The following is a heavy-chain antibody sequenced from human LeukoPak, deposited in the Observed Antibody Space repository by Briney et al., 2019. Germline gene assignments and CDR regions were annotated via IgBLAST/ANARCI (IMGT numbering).Heavy chain of an antibody. J-gene: IGHJ4*02. CDR1: GGSFSGYY. CDR2: IYYSGST. D-gene: IGHD3-10*01. Sequence: SETLSLTCAVYGGSFSGYYWSWIRQPPGKGLEWIGSIYYSGSTYYNPSLKSRVTISVDTSKNQFSLKLSSVTAADTAVYYCARHPPYGSGSYYNDYWGQGTLVTVSS. V-gene: IGHV4-34*01. CDR3: ARHPPYGSGSYYNDY.